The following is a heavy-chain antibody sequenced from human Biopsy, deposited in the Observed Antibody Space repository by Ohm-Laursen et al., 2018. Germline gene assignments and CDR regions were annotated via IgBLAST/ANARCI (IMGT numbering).Heavy chain of an antibody. V-gene: IGHV4-39*01. CDR3: ARDYDTSGYYYVS. CDR2: IFYRGST. J-gene: IGHJ5*02. CDR1: GGSISNNNYY. Sequence: GTLSLTCPVSGGSISNNNYYWGWIRQPPGKGLEWIGSIFYRGSTHYKPSLKSRVNISVDTSKNQFSLKLNSVTAADTAVYYCARDYDTSGYYYVSWGQGTLLTVSS. D-gene: IGHD3-22*01.